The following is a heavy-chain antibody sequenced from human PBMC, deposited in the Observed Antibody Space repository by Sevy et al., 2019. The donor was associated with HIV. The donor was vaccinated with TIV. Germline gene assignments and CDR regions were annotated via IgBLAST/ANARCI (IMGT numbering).Heavy chain of an antibody. V-gene: IGHV3-30-3*02. CDR2: ISYDGSNK. CDR1: GFTFSSYA. CDR3: ANDGGLYMTMIVVVISYYFDY. D-gene: IGHD3-22*01. Sequence: GGSLRLSCAASGFTFSSYAMHWVRQAPGKGLEWVAVISYDGSNKYYADSVKGRFTISRDNSKNTPYLQMNSLRAEDMAVYYCANDGGLYMTMIVVVISYYFDYWGQGTMVTVSS. J-gene: IGHJ4*02.